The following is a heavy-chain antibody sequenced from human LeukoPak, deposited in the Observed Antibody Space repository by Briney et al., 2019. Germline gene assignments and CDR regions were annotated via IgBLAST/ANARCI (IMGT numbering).Heavy chain of an antibody. V-gene: IGHV3-48*01. CDR1: GFTFSSYS. CDR3: AREAYYYYYMDV. Sequence: GGSLRLSCAASGFTFSSYSMNWVRQAPGKGLEWVSYISSSSSTIYYADSVQGRFTISRDNAKNSLYLQMNSLRAEDTAVYYCAREAYYYYYMDVWGKGTTVTVSS. J-gene: IGHJ6*03. CDR2: ISSSSSTI.